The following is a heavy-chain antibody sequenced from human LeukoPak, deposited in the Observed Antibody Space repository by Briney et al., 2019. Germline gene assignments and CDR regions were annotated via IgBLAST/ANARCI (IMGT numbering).Heavy chain of an antibody. CDR2: ISGSGGST. J-gene: IGHJ4*02. D-gene: IGHD4-17*01. Sequence: GGSLRLSCAASGFTFSSYGMSWVRQAPGKGLEWVSAISGSGGSTYYADSVKGRFTISRDNSTNKLYLQMNSLRAEDTAVYYCAKSLRTLPSKYYFDYWGQGTLVTVSS. V-gene: IGHV3-23*01. CDR1: GFTFSSYG. CDR3: AKSLRTLPSKYYFDY.